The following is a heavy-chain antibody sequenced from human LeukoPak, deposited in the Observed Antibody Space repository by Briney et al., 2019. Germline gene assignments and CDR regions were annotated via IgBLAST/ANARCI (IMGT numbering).Heavy chain of an antibody. CDR2: IHHSGST. V-gene: IGHV4-4*02. CDR1: GASVSSSNW. D-gene: IGHD6-19*01. J-gene: IGHJ4*02. CDR3: ARGLYGSDSY. Sequence: PSETLSLTCAVSGASVSSSNWWIWVRQPPEKGLEWIGEIHHSGSTNYNPSLKSRVTMSVDTSKNQISLRLSSVTAADTAVYYCARGLYGSDSYWGQGNLVTVSS.